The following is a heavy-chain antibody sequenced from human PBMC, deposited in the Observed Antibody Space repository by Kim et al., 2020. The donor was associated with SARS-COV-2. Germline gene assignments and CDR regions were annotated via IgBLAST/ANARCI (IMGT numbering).Heavy chain of an antibody. CDR1: GFTFSSYG. Sequence: GGSLRLSCAASGFTFSSYGMSWVRQAPGKGLEWVSTISGSGGPIYYADSVKGRFTISRDDSKNTRYLQMSSLRAEDTAVYHCGRTTGCDYWGQGTLVTVSS. CDR3: GRTTGCDY. V-gene: IGHV3-23*01. J-gene: IGHJ4*02. D-gene: IGHD2-8*02. CDR2: ISGSGGPI.